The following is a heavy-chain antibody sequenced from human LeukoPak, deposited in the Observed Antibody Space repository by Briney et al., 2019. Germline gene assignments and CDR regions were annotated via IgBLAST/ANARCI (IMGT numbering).Heavy chain of an antibody. CDR2: ISAYNGNT. V-gene: IGHV1-18*01. CDR1: GYTFTNYG. D-gene: IGHD3-22*01. J-gene: IGHJ3*02. Sequence: ASVKVSCKASGYTFTNYGISWMRQAPGQGLEWMGGISAYNGNTNYAQKLQGRVTMTTDTSTSTAYMELRSLRSDDTAVYYCARVAQRDYYDSSERGAFDIWGQGTMVTVSS. CDR3: ARVAQRDYYDSSERGAFDI.